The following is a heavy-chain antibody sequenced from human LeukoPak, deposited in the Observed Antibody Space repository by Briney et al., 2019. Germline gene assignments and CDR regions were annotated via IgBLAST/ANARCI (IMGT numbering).Heavy chain of an antibody. CDR2: MYHSGST. Sequence: SETLSLACAVSGYSISSGYYWGWVRQPPGKGLEWIGSMYHSGSTYYNPSLKSRVTISLDTSKNQFSLKLSSVTAADTAVYYCARTYSSSSGIFDYWGQGTLVTVSS. CDR3: ARTYSSSSGIFDY. D-gene: IGHD6-6*01. CDR1: GYSISSGYY. J-gene: IGHJ4*02. V-gene: IGHV4-38-2*01.